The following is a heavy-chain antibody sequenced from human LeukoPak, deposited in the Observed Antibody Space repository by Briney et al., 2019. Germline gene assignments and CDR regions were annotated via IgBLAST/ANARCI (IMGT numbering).Heavy chain of an antibody. V-gene: IGHV4-39*07. CDR1: GGSISSSSYY. J-gene: IGHJ5*02. CDR3: ARGVVVPAAISLAGGFDP. CDR2: IYYSGST. Sequence: SETLSLTCTVSGGSISSSSYYWGWIRQPPGKGLEWIGSIYYSGSTYYNPSLKSRVTISVDTSKNQFSLKLSSVTAADTAVYYCARGVVVPAAISLAGGFDPWGQGTLVTVSS. D-gene: IGHD2-2*01.